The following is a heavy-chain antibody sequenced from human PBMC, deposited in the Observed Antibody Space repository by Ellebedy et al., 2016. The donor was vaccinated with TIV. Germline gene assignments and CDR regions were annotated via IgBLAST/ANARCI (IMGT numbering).Heavy chain of an antibody. CDR1: GFTFSRNV. CDR2: ISGNGGNT. D-gene: IGHD5-18*01. J-gene: IGHJ3*01. CDR3: AKTKGYSDAFDS. V-gene: IGHV3-23*01. Sequence: GGSLRLXCAVSGFTFSRNVMNWVRQAPGKGLEWVSSISGNGGNTYDADSVKGRFTISRDNSKNTLYLQMNGLRAEDTAMYYCAKTKGYSDAFDSWGQGTMVTVS.